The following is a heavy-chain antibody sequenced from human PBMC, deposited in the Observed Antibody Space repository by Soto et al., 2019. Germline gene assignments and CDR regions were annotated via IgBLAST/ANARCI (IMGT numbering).Heavy chain of an antibody. D-gene: IGHD2-21*01. CDR2: IYYSGST. J-gene: IGHJ6*03. V-gene: IGHV4-59*08. CDR1: GGSISSYY. Sequence: SETLSLTCTVSGGSISSYYWSWIRQPPGKGLEWIGYIYYSGSTNYNPSLKSRVTISVDTSKNQFSLKLSSVTAADTAVYYCASMREGDRGNYYYYMDVWGKGTTVTVSS. CDR3: ASMREGDRGNYYYYMDV.